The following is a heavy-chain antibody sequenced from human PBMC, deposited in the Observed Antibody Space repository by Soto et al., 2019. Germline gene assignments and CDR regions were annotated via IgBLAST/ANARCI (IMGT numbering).Heavy chain of an antibody. V-gene: IGHV4-30-2*01. CDR3: ARQVGPYGYNPSNWFDP. D-gene: IGHD5-12*01. CDR1: GGSISSGGYS. CDR2: IYHSGST. J-gene: IGHJ5*02. Sequence: QLQLQESGSGLVKPSQTLSLTCAVSGGSISSGGYSWSWIRQPPGKGLEWIGYIYHSGSTYYNPSLKSRVTISVDRSKNQFSLKLSSVTAADTAVYYWARQVGPYGYNPSNWFDPWGQGTLVTVSS.